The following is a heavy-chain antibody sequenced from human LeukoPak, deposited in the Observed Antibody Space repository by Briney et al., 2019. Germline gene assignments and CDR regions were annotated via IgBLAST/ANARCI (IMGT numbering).Heavy chain of an antibody. D-gene: IGHD6-13*01. V-gene: IGHV1-24*01. CDR1: GYTLTELS. Sequence: AAVKVSCKVSGYTLTELSMHWVRQAPGKGLEWMGGFDPEDGETIYAQKFQGRVTITADESTSTAYMELSSLRSEDTAVYYCAREAGYSSSWFDPWGQGTLVTVSS. CDR3: AREAGYSSSWFDP. J-gene: IGHJ5*02. CDR2: FDPEDGET.